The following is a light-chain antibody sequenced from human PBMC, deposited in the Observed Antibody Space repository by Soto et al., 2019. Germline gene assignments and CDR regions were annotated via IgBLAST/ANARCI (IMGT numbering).Light chain of an antibody. CDR1: SSNIGAGYD. J-gene: IGLJ1*01. Sequence: QSVLTQPPSVSGAPGQRVTISCTGSSSNIGAGYDVHWYQQLPGTAPKLLIYGNSNRPSGVPDRFSGSKSGTSASLAITGLQAEDEADYYCCSYAGSYTPWVFGTGTKSPS. CDR3: CSYAGSYTPWV. V-gene: IGLV1-40*01. CDR2: GNS.